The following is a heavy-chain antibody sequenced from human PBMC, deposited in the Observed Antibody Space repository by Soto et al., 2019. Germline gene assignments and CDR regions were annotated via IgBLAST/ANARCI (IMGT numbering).Heavy chain of an antibody. CDR2: IYYSGST. CDR3: ARERTVTTEYYFDY. D-gene: IGHD4-17*01. V-gene: IGHV4-30-4*01. J-gene: IGHJ4*02. CDR1: GGSISSGDYY. Sequence: SETLSLTCTVSGGSISSGDYYWSWIRQPPGKGLEWIGYIYYSGSTYYNPSLKSRVTISVDTSKNQFSLKLSSVTAADTAVYYCARERTVTTEYYFDYWGQGTLVTVSS.